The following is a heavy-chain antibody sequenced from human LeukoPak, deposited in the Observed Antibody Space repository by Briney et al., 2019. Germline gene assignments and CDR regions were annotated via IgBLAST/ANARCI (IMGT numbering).Heavy chain of an antibody. D-gene: IGHD3-3*01. CDR3: ARGIIEFGGTIFGVVRDANYYYMDV. J-gene: IGHJ6*03. CDR1: GGTFSSYA. CDR2: IIPIFGTA. V-gene: IGHV1-69*13. Sequence: RASVKVSCKASGGTFSSYAISWVRQAPGQGLEWMGGIIPIFGTANYAQKFQGRVTITADESTSTAYMELSSLRSEDTAVYYCARGIIEFGGTIFGVVRDANYYYMDVWGKGTTVTVSS.